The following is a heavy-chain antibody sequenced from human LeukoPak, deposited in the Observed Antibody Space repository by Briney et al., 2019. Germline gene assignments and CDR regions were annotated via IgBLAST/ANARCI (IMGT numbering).Heavy chain of an antibody. CDR2: INPNSGDT. Sequence: ASVKVSCKASGYTFTGYYIHWVRQAPGQGLEWMGWINPNSGDTNYAQNFQGRVTMTRDTSITTADMDLRRLRSDDTAVYYCAHKRGGVSYYFRGTYDAFDVWGQGTMVTVSS. CDR1: GYTFTGYY. CDR3: AHKRGGVSYYFRGTYDAFDV. V-gene: IGHV1-2*02. J-gene: IGHJ3*01. D-gene: IGHD1-26*01.